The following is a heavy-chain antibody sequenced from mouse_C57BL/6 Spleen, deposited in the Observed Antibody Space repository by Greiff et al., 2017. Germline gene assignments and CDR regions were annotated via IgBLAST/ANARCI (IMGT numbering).Heavy chain of an antibody. CDR2: IDPETGGT. CDR3: QKGDAMDY. Sequence: QVQLKQSGAELVRPGASVTLSCKASGYTFTDYEMHWVKQTPVHGLEWIGAIDPETGGTAYNQKFKGKAILTADKSSSTAYMELRSLTSEDSAVYYCQKGDAMDYWGQGTSVTVSS. V-gene: IGHV1-15*01. CDR1: GYTFTDYE. J-gene: IGHJ4*01.